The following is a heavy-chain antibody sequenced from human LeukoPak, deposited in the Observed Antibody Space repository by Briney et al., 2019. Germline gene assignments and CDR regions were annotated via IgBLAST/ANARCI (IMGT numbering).Heavy chain of an antibody. V-gene: IGHV3-7*01. CDR1: GFTFSSYW. J-gene: IGHJ4*02. D-gene: IGHD3-22*01. Sequence: GGSLRLSCAASGFTFSSYWMTWVRQAPGKGLEWVANIKQDGSQKFYLDSVKGRFTISRDNAKDPLFLQMNSLRAEDTAVYYCARHYDGTAYSLDYWGQGTLVTVSS. CDR2: IKQDGSQK. CDR3: ARHYDGTAYSLDY.